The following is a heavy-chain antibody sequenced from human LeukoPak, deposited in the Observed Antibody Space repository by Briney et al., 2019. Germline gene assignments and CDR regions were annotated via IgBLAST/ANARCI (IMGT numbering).Heavy chain of an antibody. D-gene: IGHD3-22*01. Sequence: ASVKVSCKASGYTFTSYYMHWVRQAPGQGLEWMGIINPSGGSTSYAQKFQGRVTMTRDTSTSTAYMELRSLRSDDTAVYYCARDQPIYYDSSGQSTDAFDIWGQGTMVTVSS. CDR3: ARDQPIYYDSSGQSTDAFDI. V-gene: IGHV1-46*01. J-gene: IGHJ3*02. CDR1: GYTFTSYY. CDR2: INPSGGST.